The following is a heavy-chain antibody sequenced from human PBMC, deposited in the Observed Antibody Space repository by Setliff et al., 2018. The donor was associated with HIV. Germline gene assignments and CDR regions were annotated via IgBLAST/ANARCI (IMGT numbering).Heavy chain of an antibody. D-gene: IGHD3-22*01. CDR2: IYYSGST. V-gene: IGHV4-39*01. Sequence: SETLSLTCTVSGGSISSGDYYWTWIRQPPGKGLEWIGSIYYSGSTYYNPSLQSRVTISVDTSKNLFSLRLSSVTASDTAVYYCARQAIFGYYDSSGYLDYCGQGTLVTVSS. J-gene: IGHJ4*02. CDR1: GGSISSGDYY. CDR3: ARQAIFGYYDSSGYLDY.